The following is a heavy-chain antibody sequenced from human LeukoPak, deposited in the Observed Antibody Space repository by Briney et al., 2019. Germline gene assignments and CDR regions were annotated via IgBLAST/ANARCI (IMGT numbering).Heavy chain of an antibody. J-gene: IGHJ4*02. CDR1: GGSISSGSYY. CDR3: ARESTIFGVVIIAYFDY. Sequence: SETLSLTCTVSGGSISSGSYYWSWIRQPAGKGLEWIGRIYTTGSTNYNPSLKSRVTITVDTSKNQFSLKLSSVTAADTAVYYCARESTIFGVVIIAYFDYWGQGTLVTVSS. D-gene: IGHD3-3*01. CDR2: IYTTGST. V-gene: IGHV4-61*02.